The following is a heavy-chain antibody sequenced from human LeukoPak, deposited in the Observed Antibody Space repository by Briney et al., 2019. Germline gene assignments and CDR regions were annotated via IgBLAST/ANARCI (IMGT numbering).Heavy chain of an antibody. CDR3: ARDRLLGDGYNDYFDY. D-gene: IGHD5-24*01. Sequence: ASVKVSCKASGYTFTGYYMHWVRQGPGQGLEWMGVINLSGGTTSYAQKFQGRVTMTRDTSTRTVYMELSSLRSEDTAVYYCARDRLLGDGYNDYFDYWGQGTLVTVSS. V-gene: IGHV1-46*01. J-gene: IGHJ4*02. CDR1: GYTFTGYY. CDR2: INLSGGTT.